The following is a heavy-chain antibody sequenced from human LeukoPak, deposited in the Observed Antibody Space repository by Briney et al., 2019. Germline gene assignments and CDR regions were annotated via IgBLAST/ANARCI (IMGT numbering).Heavy chain of an antibody. Sequence: GGSQRLSCAASGFTFSIYAMSWVREAPGQGLEGVSSINGDGGSTYYAESVKGRFTVSRDNSKNTLYLQMDSLRAEDTAVYCCAKRPDCSTTNCFRFEYWGQGTLVTVSS. CDR1: GFTFSIYA. D-gene: IGHD2-2*01. CDR2: INGDGGST. V-gene: IGHV3-23*01. CDR3: AKRPDCSTTNCFRFEY. J-gene: IGHJ4*02.